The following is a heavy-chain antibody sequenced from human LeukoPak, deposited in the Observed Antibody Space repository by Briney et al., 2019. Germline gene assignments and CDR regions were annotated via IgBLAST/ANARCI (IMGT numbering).Heavy chain of an antibody. J-gene: IGHJ4*02. Sequence: SETLSLTCAVYGGSFSGYYWSWIRQPPGKGLEWIGEINHSGSTNYNPSLKSRVTISVDTSKNQFSLRLSSVTAADTAVYYCARSRRSSSTFDNWGQGTLVTVSS. CDR1: GGSFSGYY. D-gene: IGHD6-6*01. CDR3: ARSRRSSSTFDN. V-gene: IGHV4-34*01. CDR2: INHSGST.